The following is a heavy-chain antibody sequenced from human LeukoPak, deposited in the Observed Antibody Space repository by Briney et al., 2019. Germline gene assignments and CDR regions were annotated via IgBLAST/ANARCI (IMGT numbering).Heavy chain of an antibody. J-gene: IGHJ3*02. D-gene: IGHD5/OR15-5a*01. V-gene: IGHV4-39*07. CDR3: ASTYSLFDAFDI. CDR2: IYYSGST. CDR1: GGSISSSSYY. Sequence: SETLSLTCTVSGGSISSSSYYWGWIRQPPGKGLEWIGSIYYSGSTYYNPSLKSRVTISVDTSENQFSLKLSSVTAADTAVYYCASTYSLFDAFDIWGQGTVVTVSS.